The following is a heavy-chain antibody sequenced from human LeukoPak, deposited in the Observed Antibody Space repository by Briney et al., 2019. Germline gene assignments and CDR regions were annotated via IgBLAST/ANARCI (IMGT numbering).Heavy chain of an antibody. CDR2: ISGSGDST. V-gene: IGHV3-23*01. J-gene: IGHJ6*02. CDR1: GFIFSSYA. Sequence: GGSLRLSCAASGFIFSSYAMSCVRQAPGKGLEWVSDISGSGDSTYYADSVKGRFSISRDNSKNTLYVQMSSLRAEDTAVYCCAKARTAVARVYYYYGTDVWGQGTTITVSS. CDR3: AKARTAVARVYYYYGTDV. D-gene: IGHD6-19*01.